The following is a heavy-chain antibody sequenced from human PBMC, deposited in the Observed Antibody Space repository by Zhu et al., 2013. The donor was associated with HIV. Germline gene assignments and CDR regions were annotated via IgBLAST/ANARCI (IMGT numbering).Heavy chain of an antibody. J-gene: IGHJ4*02. V-gene: IGHV1-18*01. CDR1: GYTFINYG. Sequence: QVQLVQSGAEVKKPGASVKVSCKASGYTFINYGIAWVRQAPGQGLEWMGWISTYNDNTKYAQKYQGRVTMTTDTSTSTVYMELRNLRSDDTAVYFCARAGASHTTHFDYWGQRTLVTVSS. CDR2: ISTYNDNT. CDR3: ARAGASHTTHFDY. D-gene: IGHD1-26*01.